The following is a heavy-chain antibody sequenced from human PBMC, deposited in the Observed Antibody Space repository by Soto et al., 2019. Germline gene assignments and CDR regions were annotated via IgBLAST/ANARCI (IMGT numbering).Heavy chain of an antibody. CDR1: GYTFTSYA. CDR2: INAGNGNT. Sequence: ASVKVSCKASGYTFTSYAMHWVRQAPGQRLEWMGWINAGNGNTKYSQKFQGRVTMTRDTSTSTVYMELSSLRSDDTAVYYCARDIISSGFSIRWIDPWGQGTLVTVSS. V-gene: IGHV1-3*01. CDR3: ARDIISSGFSIRWIDP. J-gene: IGHJ5*02. D-gene: IGHD6-19*01.